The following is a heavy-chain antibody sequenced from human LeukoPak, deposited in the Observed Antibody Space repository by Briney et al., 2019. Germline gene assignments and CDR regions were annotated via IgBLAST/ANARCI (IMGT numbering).Heavy chain of an antibody. D-gene: IGHD2-15*01. CDR1: GFTFSSYG. Sequence: GRSLGLSCAASGFTFSSYGMHWVRQAPGKGLEWVAVIWYDGSNKYYADSVRGRFTISRVNSKNTLYLQMNSLRAEDTAVYYCAKAYLIQGYCSGANCYVVDYWGQGTLVTVSS. J-gene: IGHJ4*02. CDR3: AKAYLIQGYCSGANCYVVDY. V-gene: IGHV3-33*06. CDR2: IWYDGSNK.